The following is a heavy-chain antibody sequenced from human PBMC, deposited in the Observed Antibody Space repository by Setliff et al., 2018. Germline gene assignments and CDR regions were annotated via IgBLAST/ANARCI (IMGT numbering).Heavy chain of an antibody. CDR2: IDSDGINT. Sequence: GESLRLSCAASGFTFSTYWMHWVRQAPGKGLVWVSRIDSDGINTNYADSVKGRFTISRDNAQNTLYLQMNSLRAEDTAVYYCARGAYSGYGAWGPGTLVTVSS. D-gene: IGHD5-12*01. J-gene: IGHJ4*02. CDR3: ARGAYSGYGA. V-gene: IGHV3-74*01. CDR1: GFTFSTYW.